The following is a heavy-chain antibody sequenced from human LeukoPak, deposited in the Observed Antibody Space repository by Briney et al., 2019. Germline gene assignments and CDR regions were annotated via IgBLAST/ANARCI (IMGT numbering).Heavy chain of an antibody. CDR2: INAGNGNT. CDR1: GYTFTSYA. Sequence: ASANVSCKASGYTFTSYAMHWVRQAPGQRLEWMGWINAGNGNTKYSQKFQGRVTITRDSSASTAYMELSSLRSEDTAAYYCAREPYASGAFDIWGQGTMVTVSS. D-gene: IGHD3-10*01. CDR3: AREPYASGAFDI. J-gene: IGHJ3*02. V-gene: IGHV1-3*01.